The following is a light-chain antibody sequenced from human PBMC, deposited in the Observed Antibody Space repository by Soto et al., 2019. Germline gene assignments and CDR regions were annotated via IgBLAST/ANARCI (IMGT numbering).Light chain of an antibody. V-gene: IGLV2-8*01. Sequence: QSVLTQPPSASGSPGQSVTTSCTGTSSEVGGYNSVSWYQQHPGKAPKLMIYEVSKRPSGVPDRFSGSKSGNTASLTVSGLQAEDEADYYCSSYAGSNNFVFGTGTKVTVL. J-gene: IGLJ1*01. CDR1: SSEVGGYNS. CDR2: EVS. CDR3: SSYAGSNNFV.